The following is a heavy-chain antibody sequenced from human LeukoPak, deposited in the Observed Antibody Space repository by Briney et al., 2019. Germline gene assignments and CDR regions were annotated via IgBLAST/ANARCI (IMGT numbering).Heavy chain of an antibody. J-gene: IGHJ4*02. CDR1: GYTFTSYG. D-gene: IGHD3-3*01. V-gene: IGHV1-18*01. CDR3: ARFHADYDFWSGYLADY. CDR2: ISAYNGNT. Sequence: ASVTVSCKASGYTFTSYGISWVRQAPGQGLEWMGWISAYNGNTNYAQKLRGRVTMTTDTSTSTAYMELRSLRSDDTAVYYCARFHADYDFWSGYLADYWGQGTLVTVSS.